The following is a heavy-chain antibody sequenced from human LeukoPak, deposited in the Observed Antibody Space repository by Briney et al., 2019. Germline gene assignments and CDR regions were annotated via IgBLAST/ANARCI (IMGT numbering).Heavy chain of an antibody. J-gene: IGHJ4*02. V-gene: IGHV4-61*01. Sequence: PSETQSLTCTVSGGSVSSGSYYWSWIRQPPGKGLEWIGYISYSGSTNYNPSLKSRVTISVDTSKNQFSLKLSSVTAADTAVYYCASLRSDTSGYYNLRIDYWGQGTLVTVSS. CDR2: ISYSGST. D-gene: IGHD3-22*01. CDR3: ASLRSDTSGYYNLRIDY. CDR1: GGSVSSGSYY.